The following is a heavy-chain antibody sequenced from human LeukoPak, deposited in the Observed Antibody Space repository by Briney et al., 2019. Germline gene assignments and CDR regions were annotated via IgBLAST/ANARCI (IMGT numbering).Heavy chain of an antibody. CDR3: AKIIWILTGYYVY. CDR1: GFTFSSYA. D-gene: IGHD3-9*01. V-gene: IGHV3-23*01. J-gene: IGHJ4*02. Sequence: PGGTLRLSCAASGFTFSSYAMSWVRQAPGKGLEWVSNISGSGGSTYYPDSVKGRFTISRDNSKNTLYLQMNSLRAEDTAVYYCAKIIWILTGYYVYWGQGTLVTVSS. CDR2: ISGSGGST.